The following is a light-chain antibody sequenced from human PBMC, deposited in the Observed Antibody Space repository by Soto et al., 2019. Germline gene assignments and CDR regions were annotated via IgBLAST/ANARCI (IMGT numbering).Light chain of an antibody. CDR2: GAS. V-gene: IGKV3-20*01. J-gene: IGKJ1*01. Sequence: ENVMTQSPGTLSLSPGERATLSCRASQSVSTNYVAWYQQKPGQAPRLLIYGASSRASGIPDRFRGSGSGTDFTLTISRLEPEDFAVYYCQQYGSSPQTFGQGTKVDIK. CDR3: QQYGSSPQT. CDR1: QSVSTNY.